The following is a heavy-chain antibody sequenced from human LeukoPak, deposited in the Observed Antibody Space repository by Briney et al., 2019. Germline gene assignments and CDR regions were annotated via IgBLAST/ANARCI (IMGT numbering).Heavy chain of an antibody. CDR1: GGTFSSYA. CDR2: IIPIFGTA. Sequence: SSVKVSCKASGGTFSSYAISWVRQAPGQGLEWMGGIIPIFGTANYAQKFQGRVTITADKSTSTAYMELSSLRSEDTAVYYCARAVLRYFDWLLAYNWFDPWGQGTLVTVSS. CDR3: ARAVLRYFDWLLAYNWFDP. V-gene: IGHV1-69*06. J-gene: IGHJ5*02. D-gene: IGHD3-9*01.